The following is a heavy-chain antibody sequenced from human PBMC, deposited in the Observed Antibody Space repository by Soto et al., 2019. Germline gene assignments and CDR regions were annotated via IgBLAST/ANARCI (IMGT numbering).Heavy chain of an antibody. CDR2: ISGSGGST. J-gene: IGHJ3*02. CDR3: AKESGDNWNYGGHDAFDI. CDR1: GFTFSSYA. V-gene: IGHV3-23*01. Sequence: GGSLRLSCAASGFTFSSYAMSWVRQAPGKGLEWVSAISGSGGSTYYADTVKGRFTISRDNSKNTLYLQMNSLRAEDTAVYYCAKESGDNWNYGGHDAFDIWGQGTMVTVSS. D-gene: IGHD1-7*01.